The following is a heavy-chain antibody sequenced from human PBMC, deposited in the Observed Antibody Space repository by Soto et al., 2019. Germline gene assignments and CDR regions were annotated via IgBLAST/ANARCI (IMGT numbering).Heavy chain of an antibody. D-gene: IGHD2-15*01. J-gene: IGHJ6*02. V-gene: IGHV1-18*01. CDR3: PTHHLSSYYIGMDV. CDR2: ISAYNGDT. Sequence: QVQLVQSGAEVKKPGASVKVSCKASGYTFTNYGISWVRQAPGQGLEWMGWISAYNGDTNYAQKLQGRGTMTTDTATSTEYMEQRILRSDDTAVYYCPTHHLSSYYIGMDVWGQGTTVTVSS. CDR1: GYTFTNYG.